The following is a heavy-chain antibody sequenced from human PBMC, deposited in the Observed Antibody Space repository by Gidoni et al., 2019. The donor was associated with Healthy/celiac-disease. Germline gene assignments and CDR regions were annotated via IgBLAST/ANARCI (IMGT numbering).Heavy chain of an antibody. CDR3: AKDRSHYDFWSGYWTEFDY. J-gene: IGHJ4*02. CDR2: ISYDGSNK. CDR1: GFTFSSYG. V-gene: IGHV3-30*18. D-gene: IGHD3-3*01. Sequence: QVQLVESGGGVVQPGRSLRLSCAASGFTFSSYGMHWVRQAPGKGLEWVAFISYDGSNKYYADSVKGRFTISRDNSKNTLYLQMNSLRAEDTAVYYCAKDRSHYDFWSGYWTEFDYWGQGTLVTVSS.